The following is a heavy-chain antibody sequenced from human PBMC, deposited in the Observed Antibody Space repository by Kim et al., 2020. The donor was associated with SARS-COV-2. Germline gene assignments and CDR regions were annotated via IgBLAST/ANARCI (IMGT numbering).Heavy chain of an antibody. CDR3: ARDQSFGSYGMDV. V-gene: IGHV3-48*03. CDR2: ISSSANMI. D-gene: IGHD1-26*01. J-gene: IGHJ6*02. Sequence: GGSLRLSCAASGFTFCSYEMNWVRQAPGKGLEWVSYISSSANMIFYVDSVKGRFTISRDNAKNSLFLQMNSLRAEDTAVYYCARDQSFGSYGMDVWGHGTTVTVSS. CDR1: GFTFCSYE.